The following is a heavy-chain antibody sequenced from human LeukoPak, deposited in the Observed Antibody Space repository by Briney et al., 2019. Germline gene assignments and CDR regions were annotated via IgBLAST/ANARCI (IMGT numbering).Heavy chain of an antibody. CDR1: GGTFSSYA. CDR2: IIPIFGSA. D-gene: IGHD3-10*01. Sequence: SVKVSCKASGGTFSSYAISWVRQAPGQGLEWMGGIIPIFGSANYAQKFQGRVTITADESTSTAYMELSSLRSEDTAVYYSARVTRVRDIKTDAFDIWGQGTMVTVSS. J-gene: IGHJ3*02. V-gene: IGHV1-69*13. CDR3: ARVTRVRDIKTDAFDI.